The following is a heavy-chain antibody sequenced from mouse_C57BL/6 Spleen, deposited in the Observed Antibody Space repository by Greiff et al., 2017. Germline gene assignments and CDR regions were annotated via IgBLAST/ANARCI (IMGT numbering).Heavy chain of an antibody. Sequence: EVKLMESGPGLVKPSQSLSLTCSVTGYSITSGYYWNWIRQFPGNKLEWMGYISYDGSNNYNPSLKNRISITRDTSKNQFFLKLNSVTTEDTATYYCARSWYGGDYWGQGTTLTVSS. V-gene: IGHV3-6*01. J-gene: IGHJ2*01. CDR2: ISYDGSN. CDR1: GYSITSGYY. CDR3: ARSWYGGDY. D-gene: IGHD1-1*01.